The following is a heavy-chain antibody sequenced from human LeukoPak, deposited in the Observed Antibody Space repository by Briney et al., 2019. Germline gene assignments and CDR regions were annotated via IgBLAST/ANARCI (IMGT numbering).Heavy chain of an antibody. J-gene: IGHJ5*02. V-gene: IGHV4-30-4*01. CDR3: ARGYGDKLIWFGESPPNWFDP. CDR2: IYYSGST. CDR1: GGSISSGDYY. Sequence: SQTLSLTCTVSGGSISSGDYYWSWIRQPPGKGLEWIGYIYYSGSTYYNPSLKSRVTISVDTSKNQFSLKLSSVTAADTAVYYYARGYGDKLIWFGESPPNWFDPWGQGTLVTVSS. D-gene: IGHD3-10*01.